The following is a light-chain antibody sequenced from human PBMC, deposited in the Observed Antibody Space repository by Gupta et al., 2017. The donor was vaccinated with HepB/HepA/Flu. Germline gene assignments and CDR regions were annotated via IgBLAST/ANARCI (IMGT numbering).Light chain of an antibody. CDR2: WAS. CDR3: QQYYTTPLT. J-gene: IGKJ1*01. V-gene: IGKV4-1*01. Sequence: DIVITQVPDVLAVSLGERGKLNCKSSLSVLYTFTIKNYLAWYLQKPGQPPKLLINWASTRQSGVPDRVSGSGSETDFTLTISILQPEDVAVYYCQQYYTTPLTFGQGTKVEIK. CDR1: LSVLYTFTIKNY.